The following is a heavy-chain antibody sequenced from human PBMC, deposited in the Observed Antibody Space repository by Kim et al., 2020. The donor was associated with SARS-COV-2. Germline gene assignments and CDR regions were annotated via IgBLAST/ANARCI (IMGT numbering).Heavy chain of an antibody. CDR1: GGTFSSYA. D-gene: IGHD6-6*01. Sequence: SVKVSCKASGGTFSSYAISWVRQAPGQGLEWMGGIIPIFGTANYAQKFQGRVTITADESTSTAYMELSSLRSEDTAVYYCARTEYSSSSPYGMDVWGQGTTVTVSS. V-gene: IGHV1-69*13. CDR3: ARTEYSSSSPYGMDV. J-gene: IGHJ6*02. CDR2: IIPIFGTA.